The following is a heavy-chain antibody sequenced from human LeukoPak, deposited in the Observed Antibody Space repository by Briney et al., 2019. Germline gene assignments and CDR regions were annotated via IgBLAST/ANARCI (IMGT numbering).Heavy chain of an antibody. V-gene: IGHV3-7*04. Sequence: QTGGSLRLSCAASGFTFSGYWMSWVRQAPGKGLEWVANIKQDGSEKYYVDSVKGRFTISRDNAKNSLYLQMNSLRDEDTAVYYCARGGRGSYLWGQGTLVTVSS. D-gene: IGHD3-16*01. J-gene: IGHJ4*02. CDR2: IKQDGSEK. CDR1: GFTFSGYW. CDR3: ARGGRGSYL.